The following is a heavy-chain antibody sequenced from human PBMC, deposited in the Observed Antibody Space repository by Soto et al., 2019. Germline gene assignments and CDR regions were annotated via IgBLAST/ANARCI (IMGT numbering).Heavy chain of an antibody. CDR3: ARDGSGFDWFLSNYGMDV. D-gene: IGHD3-9*01. Sequence: QVQLVQSGAEVKKPGASVKVSCKASGYTFTSYGISWVRQAPGQGLEWMGWISAYNGNTNYAQKLQGRVTMTTVTSTSTAYMELRSLRSDDTAVYYCARDGSGFDWFLSNYGMDVWGQGTTVTVSS. CDR2: ISAYNGNT. J-gene: IGHJ6*02. CDR1: GYTFTSYG. V-gene: IGHV1-18*01.